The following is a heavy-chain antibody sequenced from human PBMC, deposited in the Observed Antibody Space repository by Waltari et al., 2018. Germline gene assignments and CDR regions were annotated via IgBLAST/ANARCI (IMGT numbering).Heavy chain of an antibody. CDR1: GGTFSSYA. V-gene: IGHV1-69*05. CDR2: IIPIFGTA. J-gene: IGHJ6*02. CDR3: ARAYCGCDCYYDYYYYGMDV. Sequence: QVQLVQSGAEVTKPGSSVKVSCKASGGTFSSYAISWVRQATGQGLEWMGGIIPIFGTANYAQKFQGRVTITTDESTSTAYMELSSLRSEDTAVYYCARAYCGCDCYYDYYYYGMDVWGQGTTVTVSS. D-gene: IGHD2-21*01.